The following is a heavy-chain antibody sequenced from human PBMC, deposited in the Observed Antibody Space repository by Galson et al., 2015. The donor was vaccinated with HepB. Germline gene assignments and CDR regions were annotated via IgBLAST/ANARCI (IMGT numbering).Heavy chain of an antibody. V-gene: IGHV2-5*02. CDR2: IYWDDDK. Sequence: PALVKPTQSLTLTCTFSGFSLSTSGVGVGWIRQPPGKALEWLALIYWDDDKRYSPSLKNRVTITKDASKNQVVLTMTNMDPVDTATYYCAHTVLNVDIVATISHYFDYWGQGTLVTVSS. CDR1: GFSLSTSGVG. CDR3: AHTVLNVDIVATISHYFDY. J-gene: IGHJ4*02. D-gene: IGHD5-12*01.